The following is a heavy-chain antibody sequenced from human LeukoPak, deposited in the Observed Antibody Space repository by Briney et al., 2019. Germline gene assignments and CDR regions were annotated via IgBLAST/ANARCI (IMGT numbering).Heavy chain of an antibody. Sequence: GRSLRLSCAASGFTFSSYGMHWVRRAPGKGLEWVAVISYDGSNKYYADSVKGRFTISRDNSKNTLYLQMNSLRAEDTAVYYCANTPDTAVAEVLGAFDIWGQGTMVTVSS. J-gene: IGHJ3*02. CDR3: ANTPDTAVAEVLGAFDI. D-gene: IGHD6-19*01. CDR2: ISYDGSNK. V-gene: IGHV3-30*18. CDR1: GFTFSSYG.